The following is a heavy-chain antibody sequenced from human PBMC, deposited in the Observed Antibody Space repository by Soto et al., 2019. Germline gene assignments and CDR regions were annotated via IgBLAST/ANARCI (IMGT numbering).Heavy chain of an antibody. CDR2: IYYSGST. V-gene: IGHV4-39*01. Sequence: PSETLSLTCTVSGGSIGSSSYYWGWIRQPPGKGLEWIGSIYYSGSTYYNPSLKSRVTISVDTSKNQFSLKLSSVTAADTAVYYCARQLAGQVLEWLNWFDPWGQGTLVTVSS. CDR3: ARQLAGQVLEWLNWFDP. J-gene: IGHJ5*02. CDR1: GGSIGSSSYY. D-gene: IGHD3-3*01.